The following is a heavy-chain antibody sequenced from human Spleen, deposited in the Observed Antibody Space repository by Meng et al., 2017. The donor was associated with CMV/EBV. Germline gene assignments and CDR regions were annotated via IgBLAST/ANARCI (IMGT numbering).Heavy chain of an antibody. V-gene: IGHV3-9*01. CDR2: ITWNSGRI. Sequence: SLKISCAATGFTFDDYAMHWVRQAPGKGLEWVSGITWNSGRIAYADSVKGRFTISRDNAKYSLYLQMNSLRADDTALYYCAKGRWGGSSYYYGMDVWGQGTTVTVSS. J-gene: IGHJ6*02. CDR1: GFTFDDYA. CDR3: AKGRWGGSSYYYGMDV. D-gene: IGHD2-15*01.